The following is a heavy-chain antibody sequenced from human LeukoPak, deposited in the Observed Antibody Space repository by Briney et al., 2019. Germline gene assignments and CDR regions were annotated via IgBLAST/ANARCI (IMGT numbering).Heavy chain of an antibody. CDR1: GGSISSYY. Sequence: SETLSLTCTVSGGSISSYYWSWIRQPAGGGLEWVGRMYSSGSTNYNPSLKSRVTMSVDTSKNQFSLKLSAVTAADTAVYYCARDPSHSRGWFDSWGQGTLVTVSS. CDR3: ARDPSHSRGWFDS. CDR2: MYSSGST. J-gene: IGHJ5*01. V-gene: IGHV4-4*07. D-gene: IGHD6-19*01.